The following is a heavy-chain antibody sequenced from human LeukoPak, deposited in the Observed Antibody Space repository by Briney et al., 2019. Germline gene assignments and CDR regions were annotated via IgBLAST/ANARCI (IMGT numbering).Heavy chain of an antibody. CDR1: GGTFSSYA. J-gene: IGHJ4*02. Sequence: SVKVSCKASGGTFSSYAISWVRQAPGQGLEWMGGIIPIFGTANYAQKFQGRVTITADESTSTAYMELSSLRSEDTAVYYCARELLWFGERYYFDYWGQGTLVTVSS. CDR3: ARELLWFGERYYFDY. V-gene: IGHV1-69*13. CDR2: IIPIFGTA. D-gene: IGHD3-10*01.